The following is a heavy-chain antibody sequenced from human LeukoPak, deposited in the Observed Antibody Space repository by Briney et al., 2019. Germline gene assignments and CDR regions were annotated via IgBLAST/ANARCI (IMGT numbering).Heavy chain of an antibody. CDR2: ISWNSGSI. CDR1: GFTFDDYA. J-gene: IGHJ4*02. Sequence: GRSLRLSCAASGFTFDDYAMHWVRQAPGKGLEWVSGISWNSGSIGYADSVKGRFTISRDNAKNSLYLQMNSLRAEDTALYYCAKDLLPYYDFWSGAFDYWGQGTLVTASS. D-gene: IGHD3-3*01. V-gene: IGHV3-9*01. CDR3: AKDLLPYYDFWSGAFDY.